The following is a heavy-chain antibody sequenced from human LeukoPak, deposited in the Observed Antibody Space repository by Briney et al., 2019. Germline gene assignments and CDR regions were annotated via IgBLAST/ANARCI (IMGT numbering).Heavy chain of an antibody. CDR3: AKSLSGYYSNFDY. D-gene: IGHD3-22*01. Sequence: GGSLRLSCAASAFTFSSYAMSWVRQAPGKGLDWVSTITPTGGNTFHADSVRGRFSISRDNSKNILYLQMNSLRADDTALYYCAKSLSGYYSNFDYWGQGTLVTVSS. CDR1: AFTFSSYA. CDR2: ITPTGGNT. J-gene: IGHJ4*02. V-gene: IGHV3-23*01.